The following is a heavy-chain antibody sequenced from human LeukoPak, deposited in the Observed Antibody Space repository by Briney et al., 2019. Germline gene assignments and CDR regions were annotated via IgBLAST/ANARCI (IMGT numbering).Heavy chain of an antibody. J-gene: IGHJ3*02. CDR2: IYTSGST. CDR1: GGSISSYY. D-gene: IGHD3-10*01. Sequence: SETLSLTCTVSGGSISSYYWSWIRQPAGKGLEWIGRIYTSGSTNYNPSLKSRVTMSVDTSKNQFSLKLSSVTAADTAVYYCARDSRGSGSYYLISNAFDIWGQGTMVTVSS. CDR3: ARDSRGSGSYYLISNAFDI. V-gene: IGHV4-4*07.